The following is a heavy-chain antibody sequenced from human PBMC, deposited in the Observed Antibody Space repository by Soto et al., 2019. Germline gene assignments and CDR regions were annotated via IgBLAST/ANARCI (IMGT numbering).Heavy chain of an antibody. D-gene: IGHD3-22*01. CDR1: GGTFSSHA. CDR3: ARDGYYYDSSGYGVFDY. V-gene: IGHV1-69*06. J-gene: IGHJ4*02. CDR2: IIPIFGTA. Sequence: GASVKVSCKASGGTFSSHAISWVRQAPGQGLEWMGGIIPIFGTANYAQKFQGRVTITADKSTSTAYMELSSLRSEDTAVYYCARDGYYYDSSGYGVFDYWGQGTLVTVSS.